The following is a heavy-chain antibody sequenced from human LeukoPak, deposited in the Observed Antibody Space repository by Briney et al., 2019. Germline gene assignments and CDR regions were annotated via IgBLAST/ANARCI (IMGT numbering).Heavy chain of an antibody. CDR2: IYYSGST. CDR3: AREVDSSGYYLTFFLEGYYFDY. J-gene: IGHJ4*02. V-gene: IGHV4-39*07. D-gene: IGHD3-22*01. Sequence: SETLSLTCTVSGGSISSSSYYWGWIRQPPGKGLEWIGSIYYSGSTYYNPSLKSRVTISVDTSKNQFSLKLSSVTAADTAVYYCAREVDSSGYYLTFFLEGYYFDYWGQGTLVTVSS. CDR1: GGSISSSSYY.